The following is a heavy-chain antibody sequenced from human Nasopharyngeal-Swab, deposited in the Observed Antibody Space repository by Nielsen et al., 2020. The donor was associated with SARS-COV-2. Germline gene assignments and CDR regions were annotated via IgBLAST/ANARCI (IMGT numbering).Heavy chain of an antibody. CDR3: ARKLGFGGSPGWFDP. Sequence: ASVTVSCQASVYTFPRYYINWVRQATGQGLEWMGWMNPNIGNTGYAQKFQGRVTMTRNTSISTAYMELSSLRSEDTAVYYCARKLGFGGSPGWFDPWGQGTLVNVSS. V-gene: IGHV1-8*01. J-gene: IGHJ5*02. D-gene: IGHD3-10*01. CDR1: VYTFPRYY. CDR2: MNPNIGNT.